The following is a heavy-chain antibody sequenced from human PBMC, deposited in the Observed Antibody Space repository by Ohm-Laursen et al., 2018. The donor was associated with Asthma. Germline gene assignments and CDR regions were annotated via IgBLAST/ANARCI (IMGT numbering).Heavy chain of an antibody. D-gene: IGHD3-22*01. CDR2: ISGSGGST. CDR1: GFTFSSYA. J-gene: IGHJ4*02. Sequence: SLRLSCAASGFTFSSYAMSWVRQAPGKGLEWVSAISGSGGSTYYADSVKGRFTISRDNSKNTLYLQMNSLRAEDTAVYYCAKSYYDSSGYYPPLDIIGYRGQGTLVTVSS. CDR3: AKSYYDSSGYYPPLDIIGY. V-gene: IGHV3-23*01.